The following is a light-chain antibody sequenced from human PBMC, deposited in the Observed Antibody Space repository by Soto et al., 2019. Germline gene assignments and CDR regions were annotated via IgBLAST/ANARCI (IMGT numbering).Light chain of an antibody. Sequence: EIVLTQSPATLSLSPGERATLSCRASQSVSSYLAWYQQKPGQVPRLVIYDASNRATGIPGRFSGSGSGTDFTLTIISLEPEDFGVYYCQQRSSWPRTFGQGTKVEIK. CDR1: QSVSSY. V-gene: IGKV3-11*01. CDR2: DAS. J-gene: IGKJ1*01. CDR3: QQRSSWPRT.